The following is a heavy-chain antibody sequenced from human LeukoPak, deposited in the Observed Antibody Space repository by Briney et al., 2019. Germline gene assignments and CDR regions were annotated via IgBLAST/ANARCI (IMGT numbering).Heavy chain of an antibody. J-gene: IGHJ4*02. D-gene: IGHD6-19*01. CDR1: GFTFSNSW. V-gene: IGHV3-7*01. Sequence: PGGSLRLSCAASGFTFSNSWMSWLRQAPGKGLEWVANINQDGSAKYYVDSVKGRFTISRDNAQNSLFLQMNSLRPDDTAVYYCARDTYTSGWYELDYWGQGTLVTVSS. CDR2: INQDGSAK. CDR3: ARDTYTSGWYELDY.